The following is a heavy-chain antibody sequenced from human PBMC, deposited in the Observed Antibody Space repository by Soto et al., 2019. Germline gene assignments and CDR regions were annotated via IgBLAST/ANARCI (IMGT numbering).Heavy chain of an antibody. CDR3: ARGAGSGSDYYYYYGMDV. J-gene: IGHJ6*02. V-gene: IGHV4-30-2*01. D-gene: IGHD3-10*01. CDR2: IYHSGST. Sequence: SETLSLTCAVSGGSISSGGYSWSWIRQPPGKGLEWIGYIYHSGSTYYNPSLKSRVTISVDRSKNQFSLKLSSVTAADTAVYYCARGAGSGSDYYYYYGMDVWGQGTRVTVSS. CDR1: GGSISSGGYS.